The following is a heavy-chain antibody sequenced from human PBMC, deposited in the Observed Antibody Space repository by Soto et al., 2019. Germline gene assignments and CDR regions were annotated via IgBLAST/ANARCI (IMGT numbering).Heavy chain of an antibody. CDR1: GVTFNTFA. J-gene: IGHJ4*02. Sequence: QVQLVQSGAEVKKPGSSVKVSCKASGVTFNTFAISWVRQAPGQGLEWMGGIIPVLGPAFYAQKFQGRVTVTADRSTRTAYLELSSLRSEDTAVYFCVRAAKRYFDYWGQGTLVTVSS. CDR2: IIPVLGPA. V-gene: IGHV1-69*06. CDR3: VRAAKRYFDY.